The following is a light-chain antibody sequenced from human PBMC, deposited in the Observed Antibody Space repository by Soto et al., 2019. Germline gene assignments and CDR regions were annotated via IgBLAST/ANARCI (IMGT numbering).Light chain of an antibody. V-gene: IGLV1-47*01. CDR2: HNY. CDR1: SSNIGSDF. Sequence: QSVLTQPPSASGTPGQRVTISCSGSSSNIGSDFVYWYQQVPGTAPKLLIYHNYQRPSGVPDRFSGSKSGTSGSLAISDLRSEDEADYYCSAWDDILRTYVFGAGTKVTVL. J-gene: IGLJ1*01. CDR3: SAWDDILRTYV.